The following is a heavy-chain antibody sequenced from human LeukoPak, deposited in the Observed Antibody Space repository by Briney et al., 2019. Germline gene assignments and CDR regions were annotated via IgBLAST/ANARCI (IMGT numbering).Heavy chain of an antibody. J-gene: IGHJ6*03. CDR1: GGTFSSYA. V-gene: IGHV1-69*05. CDR2: IIPIFGTA. D-gene: IGHD3-16*01. CDR3: ARERGGYYYMDV. Sequence: ASVKVSCKASGGTFSSYAISWVRQAPGQGLEWMGGIIPIFGTANCAQKFQGRVTITTDESTSTAYMELSSLRSEDTAVYYCARERGGYYYMDVWGKGTTVTVSS.